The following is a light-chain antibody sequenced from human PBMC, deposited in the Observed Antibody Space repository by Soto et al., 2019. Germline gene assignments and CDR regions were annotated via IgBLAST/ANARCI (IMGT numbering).Light chain of an antibody. CDR3: AAWDDSLNGLV. V-gene: IGLV1-44*01. Sequence: QSVLTQPPSASGTPGQRVTISCSGSSSNIGSNTVNWYQHLPGTAPKLLIYTNDQRPSGVPDRSSGSKSGTSASLAISGLQSEDEADYYCAAWDDSLNGLVFGGGTKLTVL. CDR2: TND. J-gene: IGLJ2*01. CDR1: SSNIGSNT.